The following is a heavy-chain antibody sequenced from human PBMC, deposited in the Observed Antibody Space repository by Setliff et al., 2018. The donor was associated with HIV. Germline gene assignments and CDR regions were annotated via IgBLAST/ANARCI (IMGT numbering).Heavy chain of an antibody. D-gene: IGHD3-22*01. CDR1: GASIGNYF. J-gene: IGHJ5*02. CDR3: ARDYYESSGYYGWSFDP. V-gene: IGHV4-4*09. Sequence: SETLSLTCTVSGASIGNYFWTWLRQPPGQGLEWIGYIYTSGDVNYNPSLKSRGTISMDMSKKQFSLKLASVTAADTAVYYCARDYYESSGYYGWSFDPWGQGTLVTVSS. CDR2: IYTSGDV.